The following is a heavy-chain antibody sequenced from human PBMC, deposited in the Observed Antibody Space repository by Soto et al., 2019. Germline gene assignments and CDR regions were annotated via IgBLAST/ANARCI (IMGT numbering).Heavy chain of an antibody. J-gene: IGHJ5*02. CDR1: GGSISSGGYY. CDR3: ARTPVPDIAAAGINWFVP. CDR2: IYYSGST. V-gene: IGHV4-31*03. Sequence: SETLSLTCTVSGGSISSGGYYWSWIRQHPGKGLEWIGYIYYSGSTYYNPSLKSRVTISVDTSKNQFSLKLSSVTAADTAVYYCARTPVPDIAAAGINWFVPWGQGTLVTVSS. D-gene: IGHD6-13*01.